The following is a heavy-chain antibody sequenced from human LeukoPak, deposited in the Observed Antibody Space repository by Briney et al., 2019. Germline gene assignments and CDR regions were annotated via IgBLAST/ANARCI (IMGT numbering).Heavy chain of an antibody. CDR2: IVVGSGNT. D-gene: IGHD2-21*01. V-gene: IGHV1-58*01. J-gene: IGHJ6*04. Sequence: ASVKVSCKASGFTFTSSAVQWVRQARGQRLEWIGWIVVGSGNTNYAQKFQERVTITRDMSTSTAYMELSSLRSEDTAVYYCAAGALVLPFVFPGYYYSMDVWGKGTTVTVSS. CDR1: GFTFTSSA. CDR3: AAGALVLPFVFPGYYYSMDV.